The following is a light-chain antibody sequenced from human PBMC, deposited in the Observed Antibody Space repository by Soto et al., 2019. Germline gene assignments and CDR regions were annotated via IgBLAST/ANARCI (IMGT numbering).Light chain of an antibody. CDR3: QQYNNWPGT. CDR1: QSVSSS. CDR2: GAS. J-gene: IGKJ1*01. V-gene: IGKV3-15*01. Sequence: EIVMMQSPATMSVSPGERATLSCRASQSVSSSLAWYQQKPGQAPRLLIYGASTRATGIPARFSGSGSGTEFTLTISSLQSEDFAVYSCQQYNNWPGTFGQGTKVEIK.